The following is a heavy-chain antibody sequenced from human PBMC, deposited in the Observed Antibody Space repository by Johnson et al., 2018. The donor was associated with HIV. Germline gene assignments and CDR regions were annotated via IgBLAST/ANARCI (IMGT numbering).Heavy chain of an antibody. CDR1: GFTFRSYA. D-gene: IGHD1-26*01. V-gene: IGHV3-30*04. Sequence: QVQLVESGGGVVQPGGSLRISCAASGFTFRSYAMHWVRQAPGKGLEWVAAISYDGKSTYYADSVKGRFTISRDNSKNTLFLQMDSLRADDTAVYYCAREGVSGSYYDAFDLWGQGTMVTVSS. CDR3: AREGVSGSYYDAFDL. J-gene: IGHJ3*01. CDR2: ISYDGKST.